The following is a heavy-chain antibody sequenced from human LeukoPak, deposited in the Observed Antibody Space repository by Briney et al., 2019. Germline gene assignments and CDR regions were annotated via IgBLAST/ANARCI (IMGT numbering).Heavy chain of an antibody. CDR2: IWYDGSNK. Sequence: GGSLRLSCAASGFTFSSCGMHWVRQAPGKGLEWVAVIWYDGSNKYYADSVKGRFTISRDNSKNTLYLQMNSLRAEDTAVYYCARDDYGDYVDAFDIWAKGQWSPSLQ. CDR1: GFTFSSCG. CDR3: ARDDYGDYVDAFDI. J-gene: IGHJ3*02. V-gene: IGHV3-33*01. D-gene: IGHD4-17*01.